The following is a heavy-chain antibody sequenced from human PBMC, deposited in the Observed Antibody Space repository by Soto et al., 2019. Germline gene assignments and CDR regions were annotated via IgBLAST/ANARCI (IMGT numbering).Heavy chain of an antibody. J-gene: IGHJ3*02. CDR1: GFTFSSYA. V-gene: IGHV3-30-3*01. CDR3: ARDQGLDAFDI. Sequence: PGGSLRLSCAASGFTFSSYAMHWVRQAPGKGLEWVAVISYDGSNKYYADSVKGRVTISRDNSKNTLYLQMNSLRAEDTAVYYCARDQGLDAFDIWGQGTMVTVSS. CDR2: ISYDGSNK. D-gene: IGHD6-25*01.